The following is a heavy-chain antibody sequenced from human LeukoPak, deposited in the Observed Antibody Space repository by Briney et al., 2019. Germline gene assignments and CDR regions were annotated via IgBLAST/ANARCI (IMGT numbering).Heavy chain of an antibody. V-gene: IGHV3-21*01. D-gene: IGHD6-19*01. CDR3: ARDGRRAVAVDAFDI. CDR2: ISSSSSYI. CDR1: GFIFSSYS. Sequence: GGSLRLSCAASGFIFSSYSMNWVRQAPGKGLEWVSSISSSSSYIYYADSVKGRLTISRDNAKNSLYLQMNSLRAEDTAVYYCARDGRRAVAVDAFDIWGQGTMVTVSS. J-gene: IGHJ3*02.